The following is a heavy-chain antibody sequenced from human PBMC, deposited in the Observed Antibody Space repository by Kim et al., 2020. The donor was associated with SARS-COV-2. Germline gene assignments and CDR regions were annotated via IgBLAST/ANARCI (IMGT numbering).Heavy chain of an antibody. CDR2: ISSSSTI. D-gene: IGHD5-12*01. Sequence: GGSLRLSCAASGFTFSSYSMNWVRQAPGKGLEWVSYISSSSTIYYADSVKGRFTISRDNAKNSLYLQMNSLRDEDTAVYYCAREGWLQLTADYWGQGTLVTVSS. CDR1: GFTFSSYS. V-gene: IGHV3-48*02. CDR3: AREGWLQLTADY. J-gene: IGHJ4*02.